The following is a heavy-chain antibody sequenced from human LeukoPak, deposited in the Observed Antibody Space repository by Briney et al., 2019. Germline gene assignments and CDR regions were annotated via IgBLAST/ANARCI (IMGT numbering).Heavy chain of an antibody. D-gene: IGHD4-17*01. Sequence: PGGSLRLSCAASGFTFSSYSINWVRQAPGKGLEWVSYISSSRTIYYADSVKGRFTISRDNAKNSLYLQMDSLRAEDTAVYYCARGGDYGDPLGDYWGQGTLVTVSS. CDR2: ISSSRTI. CDR3: ARGGDYGDPLGDY. CDR1: GFTFSSYS. V-gene: IGHV3-48*01. J-gene: IGHJ4*02.